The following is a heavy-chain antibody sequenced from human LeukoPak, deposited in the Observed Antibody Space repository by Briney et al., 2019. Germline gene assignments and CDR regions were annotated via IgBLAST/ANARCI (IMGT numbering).Heavy chain of an antibody. J-gene: IGHJ5*02. Sequence: PSETLSLTCTVSRGSISSYYWSWIRQPAGKGLEWIGRIYTSGSTNYNPSLKSRVTISVDKSKNQFSLKLSSVTAADTAVYYCARDWTVWFGELPNWFDPWGQGTLVTVSS. D-gene: IGHD3-10*01. CDR2: IYTSGST. V-gene: IGHV4-4*07. CDR1: RGSISSYY. CDR3: ARDWTVWFGELPNWFDP.